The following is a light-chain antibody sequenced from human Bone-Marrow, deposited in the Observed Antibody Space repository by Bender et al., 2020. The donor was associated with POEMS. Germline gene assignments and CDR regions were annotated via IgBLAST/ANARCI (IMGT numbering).Light chain of an antibody. J-gene: IGLJ3*02. Sequence: QSALTQPPSASGSPGQSVTISCTGTSSDIGRYNYVSWYQQHPGKAPKLMIYEVNKRPSGVPGRFSGSKSGDTASLTISGLQAEDEADYYCSSYTSISTWVFGGGTMLTVL. CDR2: EVN. V-gene: IGLV2-8*01. CDR3: SSYTSISTWV. CDR1: SSDIGRYNY.